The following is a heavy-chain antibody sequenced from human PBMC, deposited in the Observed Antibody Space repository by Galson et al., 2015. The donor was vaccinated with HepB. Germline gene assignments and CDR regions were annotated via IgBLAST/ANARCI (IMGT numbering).Heavy chain of an antibody. V-gene: IGHV3-23*01. D-gene: IGHD5-18*01. CDR3: AKGYGLFDS. CDR1: GFAFDTHA. Sequence: SLRLSCAASGFAFDTHAMSWVRQAPGRGLEWISGISGNGDSTFYADSVKGRFTASRDNSNNMLYLQMNSLRAEDAGLYFCAKGYGLFDSWGQGIPVTVSS. CDR2: ISGNGDST. J-gene: IGHJ5*01.